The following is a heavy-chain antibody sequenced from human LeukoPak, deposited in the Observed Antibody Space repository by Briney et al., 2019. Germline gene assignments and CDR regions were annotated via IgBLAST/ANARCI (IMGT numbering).Heavy chain of an antibody. Sequence: ASVKVSCKASGYTFTGYYMHWVRQAPGQGLQWMGWISAYNGNTNYAQKLQGRVTMTTDTSTSTAYMELRSLRSDDTAVYYCASAVPYSGSYYFDYWGQGTLVTVSS. CDR3: ASAVPYSGSYYFDY. V-gene: IGHV1-18*04. CDR1: GYTFTGYY. J-gene: IGHJ4*02. CDR2: ISAYNGNT. D-gene: IGHD1-26*01.